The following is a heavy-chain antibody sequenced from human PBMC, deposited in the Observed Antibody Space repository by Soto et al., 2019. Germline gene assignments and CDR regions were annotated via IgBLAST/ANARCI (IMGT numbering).Heavy chain of an antibody. CDR3: ARDGPSGSYFGMDV. CDR2: ISYDGRSE. J-gene: IGHJ6*02. CDR1: GFTFSGSA. Sequence: PGGFLRLSCAASGFTFSGSAMHWVRQAPGKGLEWVVMISYDGRSEHYADSVKGRFSIFRDNSKNTLYLQMSSLRFEDTAVYYCARDGPSGSYFGMDVWGQGTTVTVSS. V-gene: IGHV3-30*04. D-gene: IGHD3-10*01.